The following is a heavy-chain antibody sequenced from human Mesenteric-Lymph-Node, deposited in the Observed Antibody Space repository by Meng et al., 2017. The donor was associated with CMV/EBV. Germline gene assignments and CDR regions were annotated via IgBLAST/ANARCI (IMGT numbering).Heavy chain of an antibody. CDR2: IWYDGSNK. Sequence: GESLKISCAGSGFTFGNYAMHWVRQAPGKGLEWVAVIWYDGSNKYYADSVKGRFTISRDNSKNTLYLQMNSLRAEDTAVYYCAKDLIVDSGWDIVVVPAAITGYYGMDVWGQGTTVTVSS. D-gene: IGHD2-2*02. CDR3: AKDLIVDSGWDIVVVPAAITGYYGMDV. J-gene: IGHJ6*02. CDR1: GFTFGNYA. V-gene: IGHV3-33*06.